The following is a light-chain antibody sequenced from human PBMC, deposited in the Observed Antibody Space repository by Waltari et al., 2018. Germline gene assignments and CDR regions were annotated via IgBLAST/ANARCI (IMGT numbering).Light chain of an antibody. Sequence: ELTQPPSLSVSPGQTATITCSGDKLGDKYASWYQQKPGRSPVLVIYQDVKRPSGIPERFSGSNSGDTATLTITETQSLDEADYYCQAWDSGTYYVFGSGTKVTVL. CDR3: QAWDSGTYYV. V-gene: IGLV3-1*01. CDR2: QDV. J-gene: IGLJ1*01. CDR1: KLGDKY.